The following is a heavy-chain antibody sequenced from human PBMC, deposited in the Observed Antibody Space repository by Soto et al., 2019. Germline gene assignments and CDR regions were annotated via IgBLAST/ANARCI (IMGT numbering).Heavy chain of an antibody. J-gene: IGHJ6*02. CDR1: VGSFSTYS. CDR3: ARGGRHPTSSYYYGMDV. Sequence: QVQLVQSGAEVKKPGSSVKVSCKASVGSFSTYSISWVRQAPGQGLEWMGGSPPIFGTSKYAQNFQGRVTITADESTRTDYMELSSLRSDDTAVHSCARGGRHPTSSYYYGMDVWGQGTTVTVS. V-gene: IGHV1-69*01. CDR2: SPPIFGTS.